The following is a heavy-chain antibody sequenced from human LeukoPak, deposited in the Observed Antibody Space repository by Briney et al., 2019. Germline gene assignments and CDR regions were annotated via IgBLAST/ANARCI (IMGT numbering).Heavy chain of an antibody. CDR1: GFTFSSYS. D-gene: IGHD2-2*01. CDR3: ARLPAYCSSTNCYYDY. J-gene: IGHJ4*02. Sequence: PGGSLRLSCAASGFTFSSYSMNWVRQAPGKGLEWVSYISSASGSIYYADSVKGRFTISRDNAKNSLFLQMNSLRVEDTAVYYCARLPAYCSSTNCYYDYWGQGTLVTVSS. CDR2: ISSASGSI. V-gene: IGHV3-48*04.